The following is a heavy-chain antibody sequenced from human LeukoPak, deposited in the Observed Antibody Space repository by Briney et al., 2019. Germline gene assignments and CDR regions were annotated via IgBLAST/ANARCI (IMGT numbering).Heavy chain of an antibody. CDR3: ARGGSRLTTAGDLDY. V-gene: IGHV4-39*01. J-gene: IGHJ4*02. CDR1: GVSISSSRYY. Sequence: SETLSLTCTVSGVSISSSRYYWGWIRQPPGKGLEWIGSIYYSGSTYYIPSLKSRVTISVDTSRNQFSLKLSSVTAADTAVYYCARGGSRLTTAGDLDYWGQGTLVTVSS. D-gene: IGHD3-16*01. CDR2: IYYSGST.